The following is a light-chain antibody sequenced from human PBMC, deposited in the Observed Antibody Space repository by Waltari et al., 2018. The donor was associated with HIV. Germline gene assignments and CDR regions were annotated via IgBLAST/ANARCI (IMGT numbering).Light chain of an antibody. Sequence: QSVLTQLPSVSGTLGQRVTMSCSGSSSNIGSQSVYWYQQFPRKAPKLLIFKDDQRPAGVPARFSGLKSGTSASLAVSGLRSEDEADYYCATWEDSLSVVIFGGGTNLTVL. J-gene: IGLJ2*01. CDR1: SSNIGSQS. CDR3: ATWEDSLSVVI. CDR2: KDD. V-gene: IGLV1-47*01.